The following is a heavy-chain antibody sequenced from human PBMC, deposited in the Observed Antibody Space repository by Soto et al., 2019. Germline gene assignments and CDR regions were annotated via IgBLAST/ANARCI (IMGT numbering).Heavy chain of an antibody. J-gene: IGHJ5*02. CDR2: NNVYNGNT. CDR1: GYTFTSYG. V-gene: IGHV1-18*03. Sequence: QVQLVQSGAEVKRPGASVKISCKASGYTFTSYGISWVRQAPGQGLEWMGWNNVYNGNTNYAQKFQGRVTMTTDTSTRTAYMELSSLRSDDMAVYYCVRNICWVGFGESNWLDPWGEGTLVTVSS. CDR3: VRNICWVGFGESNWLDP. D-gene: IGHD3-10*01.